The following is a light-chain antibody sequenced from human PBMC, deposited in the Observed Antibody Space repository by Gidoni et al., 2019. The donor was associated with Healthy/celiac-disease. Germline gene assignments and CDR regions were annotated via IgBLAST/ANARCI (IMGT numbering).Light chain of an antibody. CDR2: AAS. CDR1: QGIRNE. CDR3: LQHNSYPMCS. Sequence: DIQMTKSPSSLSASVGDRVTITCRASQGIRNELGWYQQKPGKAPKRLIYAASSLQSGVPSRFSGSGSGTEFTLTISSLQPEDFSTYYCLQHNSYPMCSFXXXTKLEIK. J-gene: IGKJ2*04. V-gene: IGKV1-17*01.